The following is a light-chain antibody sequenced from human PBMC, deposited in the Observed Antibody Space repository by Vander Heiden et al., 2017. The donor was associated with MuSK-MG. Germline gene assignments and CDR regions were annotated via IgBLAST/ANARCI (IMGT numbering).Light chain of an antibody. V-gene: IGKV1-33*01. CDR2: DAS. Sequence: DIQMTQSPSSLSASVEDRVTITCQARQDISNYLNWYQQKPGKAPKLLIYDASNLETGVPSRFSGSGSGTDFTFTISSLQLEDIATYYCQQYDNLPVTFGQGTRLEIK. J-gene: IGKJ5*01. CDR1: QDISNY. CDR3: QQYDNLPVT.